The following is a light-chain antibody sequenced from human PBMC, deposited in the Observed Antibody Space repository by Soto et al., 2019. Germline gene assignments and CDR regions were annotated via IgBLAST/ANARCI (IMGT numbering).Light chain of an antibody. CDR1: QSVSSY. J-gene: IGKJ1*01. CDR2: DAA. V-gene: IGKV3-11*01. CDR3: QQHNNRPPWT. Sequence: DILLTQSPSTLSSSLGERATISCRASQSVSSYLAWYQQKPGQAPRLLIYDAANRSTGVVATCSGSGCGTNVTLTISSLEHEDVVVYYCQQHNNRPPWTFGQGTKVDIK.